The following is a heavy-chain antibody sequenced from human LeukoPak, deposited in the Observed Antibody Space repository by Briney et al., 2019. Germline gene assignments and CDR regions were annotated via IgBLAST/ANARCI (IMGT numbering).Heavy chain of an antibody. D-gene: IGHD3-22*01. J-gene: IGHJ4*02. CDR2: ITSEGSST. Sequence: PGGSLRLSCAASGFTFSSYWMHWVRQVPGKGLVWVSRITSEGSSTSYADSVKGRFTISRDNAKNSLYLQMNSLRVEDTAVYYCARVLNYYDSSGYYLSYWGQGTLVTVSS. V-gene: IGHV3-74*01. CDR1: GFTFSSYW. CDR3: ARVLNYYDSSGYYLSY.